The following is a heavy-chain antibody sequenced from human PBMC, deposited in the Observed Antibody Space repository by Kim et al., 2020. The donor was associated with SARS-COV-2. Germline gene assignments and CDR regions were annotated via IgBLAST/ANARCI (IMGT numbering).Heavy chain of an antibody. D-gene: IGHD2-15*01. CDR3: TRDQGEGSLDS. CDR2: NK. V-gene: IGHV3-33*01. J-gene: IGHJ4*02. Sequence: NKNYGDSVKGRFTISRDNPKNTLYLQMDSLRAEDTAVYYCTRDQGEGSLDSWGQGTLVTVSS.